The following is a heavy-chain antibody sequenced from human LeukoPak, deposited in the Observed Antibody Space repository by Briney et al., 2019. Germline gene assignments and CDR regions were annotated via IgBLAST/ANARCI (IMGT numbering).Heavy chain of an antibody. CDR3: ARGYTFGGVIAPDDY. D-gene: IGHD3-16*02. V-gene: IGHV3-21*01. CDR2: ISSGSNYI. J-gene: IGHJ4*02. Sequence: PGGSLRLSCAASGFTFSSYSMNWVRQAPGKGLEWVSSISSGSNYIYYADSLKGRFTISRDNAKNSLYLQMNSLRAEDTAVYYCARGYTFGGVIAPDDYGGQGTLVTVSA. CDR1: GFTFSSYS.